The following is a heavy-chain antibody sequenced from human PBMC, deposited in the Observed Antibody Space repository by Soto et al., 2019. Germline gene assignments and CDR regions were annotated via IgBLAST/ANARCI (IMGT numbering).Heavy chain of an antibody. V-gene: IGHV4-59*01. CDR3: ASNIAVAAPYYYYYMDV. Sequence: SETLSLTSTVSGGSISSYYWSWIRQPPGKGLEWIGYIYYSGSTNYNPSLKSRVTISVDTSKNQFSLKLSSVTAADTAVYYCASNIAVAAPYYYYYMDVWGKGTTVTVSS. J-gene: IGHJ6*03. D-gene: IGHD6-19*01. CDR2: IYYSGST. CDR1: GGSISSYY.